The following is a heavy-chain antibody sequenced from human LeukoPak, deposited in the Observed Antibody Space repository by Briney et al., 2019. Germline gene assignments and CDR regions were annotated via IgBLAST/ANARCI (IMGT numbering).Heavy chain of an antibody. V-gene: IGHV4-34*01. CDR2: INHSGST. CDR1: GGSFSGYY. D-gene: IGHD4-23*01. J-gene: IGHJ4*02. Sequence: KPSETLSLTCAVYGGSFSGYYWSWIRQPPGKGLEWIGEINHSGSTNYNPSFKSRVTISVDTSKNQFSLKLSSVTAEDTAVYYCARGSTVVPDSYDYWGQGTLVTVSS. CDR3: ARGSTVVPDSYDY.